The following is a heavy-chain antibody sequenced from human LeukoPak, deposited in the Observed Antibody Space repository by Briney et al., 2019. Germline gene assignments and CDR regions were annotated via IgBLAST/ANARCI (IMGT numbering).Heavy chain of an antibody. Sequence: GGSLRFSCAASGFIFTTYTMHWVRQAPGKGLEYVSAINSNEDTTYYANSVKGRFTISRDNSKNTLYLQMGTLRAEDMAVYYCVRDGFDYWGQGTLVTVSS. CDR1: GFIFTTYT. V-gene: IGHV3-64*01. CDR2: INSNEDTT. CDR3: VRDGFDY. J-gene: IGHJ4*02.